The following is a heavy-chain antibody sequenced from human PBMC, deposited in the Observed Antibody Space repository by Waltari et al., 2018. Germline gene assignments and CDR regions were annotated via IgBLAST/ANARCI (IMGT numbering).Heavy chain of an antibody. CDR2: IYYSGST. CDR1: GGSISSSSYY. V-gene: IGHV4-39*01. J-gene: IGHJ4*02. Sequence: QLQLQESGPGLVKPSETLSLTCTVSGGSISSSSYYWGWFRQPPGKGLEWIGSIYYSGSTYYNPSLKSRVTISVDTSKNQFSLKLSSVTAADTAVYYCARQGQQLVLWYFDYWGQGTLVTVSS. CDR3: ARQGQQLVLWYFDY. D-gene: IGHD6-13*01.